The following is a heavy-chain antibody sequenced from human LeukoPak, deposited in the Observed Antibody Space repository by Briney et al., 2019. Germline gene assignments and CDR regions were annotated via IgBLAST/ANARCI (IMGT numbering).Heavy chain of an antibody. V-gene: IGHV3-23*01. CDR3: AKRLLSGSYYFDY. Sequence: QPGGSLRLSCAASGXTFSSYAMSWVRQAPGKGLEWVSSISASGGSTYYADSVKGRFTISRDSSKNTLYLQMNSLRAEDTAVYYCAKRLLSGSYYFDYWGQGTLVTVSS. D-gene: IGHD3-10*01. CDR1: GXTFSSYA. J-gene: IGHJ4*02. CDR2: ISASGGST.